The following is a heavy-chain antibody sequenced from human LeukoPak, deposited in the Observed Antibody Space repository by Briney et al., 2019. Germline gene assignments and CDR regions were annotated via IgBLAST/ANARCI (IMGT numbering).Heavy chain of an antibody. J-gene: IGHJ3*02. Sequence: PSETLSLTCTVSGGSISSYYWSWIRQPAGKGLEWIGRIYTSGSTNYNPSLKSRVTTSVDTSKNQFSLKLSSVTAADTAVYYCARDGDYDILTGYLHAFDIWGQGTMVTVSS. D-gene: IGHD3-9*01. CDR2: IYTSGST. CDR1: GGSISSYY. V-gene: IGHV4-4*07. CDR3: ARDGDYDILTGYLHAFDI.